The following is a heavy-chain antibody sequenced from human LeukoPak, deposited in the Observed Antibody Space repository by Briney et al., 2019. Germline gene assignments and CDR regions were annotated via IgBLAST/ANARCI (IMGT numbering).Heavy chain of an antibody. Sequence: PSETLSLTCTVSGRSISSSYWSWVRQPPGKGLEWIGYIYYSGSTNYNPSLKSRVTISVDASKNQFSLKLSSVTAADTAVYYCARRDCSGGSCYFDYWGQGTLVTVSS. J-gene: IGHJ4*02. V-gene: IGHV4-59*08. CDR2: IYYSGST. CDR1: GRSISSSY. D-gene: IGHD2-15*01. CDR3: ARRDCSGGSCYFDY.